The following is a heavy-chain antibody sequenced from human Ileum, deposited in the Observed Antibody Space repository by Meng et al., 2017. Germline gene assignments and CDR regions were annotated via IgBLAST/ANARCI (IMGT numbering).Heavy chain of an antibody. CDR3: ARRVGATPYAYNWLDP. Sequence: QVQLQAWGSGLVEPSASLSLTCGVHGCSFSCYYWSWIRQPPGKGLEWIGEIDHSGGTNYNPSLKNRVTISADTSNNRFSLKLSAVKAADTALYFCARRVGATPYAYNWLDPWGQGTLVTVSS. D-gene: IGHD1-26*01. CDR1: GCSFSCYY. V-gene: IGHV4-34*01. CDR2: IDHSGGT. J-gene: IGHJ5*02.